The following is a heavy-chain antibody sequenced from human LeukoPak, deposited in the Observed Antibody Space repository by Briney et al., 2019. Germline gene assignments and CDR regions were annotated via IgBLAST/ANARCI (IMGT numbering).Heavy chain of an antibody. Sequence: GGSLRLSCDVSGFTLSRHSMSWVRQAPGKGREWVAKIKVDGTEKYYVGSVEGRFTISSGNARNTVFLQMNSLRVEDTAVYFCARQSGNYGSEDMPAYYYYIDVWAKGTTVIVSS. V-gene: IGHV3-7*01. CDR3: ARQSGNYGSEDMPAYYYYIDV. D-gene: IGHD3-10*01. CDR2: IKVDGTEK. CDR1: GFTLSRHS. J-gene: IGHJ6*03.